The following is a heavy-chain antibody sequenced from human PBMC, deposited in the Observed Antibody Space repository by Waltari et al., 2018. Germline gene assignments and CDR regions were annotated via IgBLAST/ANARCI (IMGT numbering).Heavy chain of an antibody. D-gene: IGHD3-22*01. J-gene: IGHJ4*02. Sequence: QVQLVQSGAEVKKPGASVKVSCKASGYTFTSYGISWVRQAPGQGLEWMGWISAYNGNTNYAQKRQGRVTMTTDTSTSTAYMELRSLRSDDTAVYYCATPSPFYYDSSGYYRFDYWGQGTLVTVSS. CDR3: ATPSPFYYDSSGYYRFDY. CDR1: GYTFTSYG. CDR2: ISAYNGNT. V-gene: IGHV1-18*01.